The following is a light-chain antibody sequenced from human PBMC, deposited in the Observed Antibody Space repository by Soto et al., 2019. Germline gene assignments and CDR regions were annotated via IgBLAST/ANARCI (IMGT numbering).Light chain of an antibody. Sequence: EIVLTQSPGTLSLSPGERATLSCRASQSVGSAYVGWYQQKPGQAPRLLIFGASRGATGIPDRFSGSGSGTNFTLTISRLEPEDFTVYYCHHYETFGQGTKVEIK. V-gene: IGKV3-20*01. J-gene: IGKJ1*01. CDR2: GAS. CDR1: QSVGSAY. CDR3: HHYET.